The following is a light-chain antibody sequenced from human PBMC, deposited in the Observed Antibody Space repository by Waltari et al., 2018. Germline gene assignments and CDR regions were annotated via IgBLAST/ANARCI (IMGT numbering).Light chain of an antibody. J-gene: IGLJ1*01. CDR3: CSFAGSYTFV. V-gene: IGLV2-11*01. CDR1: SRAVGGYHY. Sequence: QSALTQPRSVSGSPGQSVTISCTGTSRAVGGYHYFSWFQQHPGKVPKLRIYDVSERPSDVPDRFSGSKSVNTASLTISGLQTEDEADYYCCSFAGSYTFVFGTGTRVTVL. CDR2: DVS.